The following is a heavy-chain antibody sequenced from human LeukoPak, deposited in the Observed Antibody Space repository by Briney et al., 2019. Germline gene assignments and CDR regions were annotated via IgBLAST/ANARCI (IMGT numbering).Heavy chain of an antibody. CDR3: ARTIYYDSVGSNWFDP. CDR1: GGSISSYY. D-gene: IGHD3-22*01. V-gene: IGHV4-4*07. J-gene: IGHJ5*02. Sequence: SETLSLTCTVSGGSISSYYWSWIRQPAGKGLEWIGRIYGSGSTNYNPSLKSRVTISVDTSKNQFFLKLNFVTAADTAVYYCARTIYYDSVGSNWFDPWGQGTLVTVSS. CDR2: IYGSGST.